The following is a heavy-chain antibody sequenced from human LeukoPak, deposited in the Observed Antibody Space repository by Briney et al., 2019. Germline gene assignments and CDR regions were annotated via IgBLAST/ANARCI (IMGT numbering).Heavy chain of an antibody. J-gene: IGHJ4*02. CDR2: IIPILGIA. CDR1: GYTFTGYY. V-gene: IGHV1-69*02. CDR3: ASPSYYDFWSGYPLDY. D-gene: IGHD3-3*01. Sequence: SVKVSCKASGYTFTGYYMHWVRQAPGQGLEWMGRIIPILGIANYAQKFQGRVTITADKSTSTAYMELSSLRSEDTAVYYCASPSYYDFWSGYPLDYWGQGTLVTVSS.